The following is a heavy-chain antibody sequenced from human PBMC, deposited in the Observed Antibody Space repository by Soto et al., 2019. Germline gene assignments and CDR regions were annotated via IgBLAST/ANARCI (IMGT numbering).Heavy chain of an antibody. CDR1: GYTFTSYA. D-gene: IGHD2-2*01. CDR3: ARMEYQLPDYYYGMDV. V-gene: IGHV1-3*01. J-gene: IGHJ6*02. CDR2: INAGNGNT. Sequence: GASVKVSCKASGYTFTSYAMHWVRQAPGQRLEWMGWINAGNGNTKYSQKFQGRVTITRDTSASTAYMELSSLRSEDTAVYYCARMEYQLPDYYYGMDVWGQGTTVTVSS.